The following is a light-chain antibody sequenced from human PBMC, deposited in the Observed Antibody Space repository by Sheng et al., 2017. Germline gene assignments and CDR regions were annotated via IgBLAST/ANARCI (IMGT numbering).Light chain of an antibody. CDR1: QTISSY. CDR3: QQYYDWPQT. V-gene: IGKV3-11*01. Sequence: DIVLTQSPATLSLSPGERATLSCRASQTISSYLVWYQQRPGQAPRLLIHDASKRATGIPARFSGSGSGTDFTLTISSLEPEDFAVYFCQQYYDWPQTFGQGTKVEIK. CDR2: DAS. J-gene: IGKJ1*01.